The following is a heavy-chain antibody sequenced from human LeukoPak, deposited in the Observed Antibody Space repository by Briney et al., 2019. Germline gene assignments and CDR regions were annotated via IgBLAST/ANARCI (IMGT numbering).Heavy chain of an antibody. CDR2: INTNTGNP. J-gene: IGHJ4*02. CDR1: GYTFTSYA. V-gene: IGHV7-4-1*02. Sequence: ASVKVSCKASGYTFTSYAMNWVRQAPGQGLEWMGWINTNTGNPTYAQGFTGRFVFSLDTSVSTAYLQISSLKAEDTAVYYCARDVSPYYYGSGSYPLLRNWGQGTLVTVSS. CDR3: ARDVSPYYYGSGSYPLLRN. D-gene: IGHD3-10*01.